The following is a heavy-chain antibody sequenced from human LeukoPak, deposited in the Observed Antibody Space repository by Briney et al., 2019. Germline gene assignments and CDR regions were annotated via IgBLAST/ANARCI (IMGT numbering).Heavy chain of an antibody. J-gene: IGHJ4*02. Sequence: SETLSLTCTVSGGSVSSGSYYWSWIRQPPGKGLEWIGYIYYSASTNYNPSLKSRVTISVDTSNNQFSLKLSSVTAADMAVYYCARGSRGYSYGWGQGTLVTVSS. V-gene: IGHV4-61*01. CDR2: IYYSAST. CDR1: GGSVSSGSYY. D-gene: IGHD5-18*01. CDR3: ARGSRGYSYG.